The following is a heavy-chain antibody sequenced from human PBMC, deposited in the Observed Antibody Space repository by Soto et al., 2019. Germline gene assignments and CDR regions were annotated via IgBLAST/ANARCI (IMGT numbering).Heavy chain of an antibody. CDR2: IIPIFGTA. CDR3: ARDPIVVVPAAMRTIAVAGSNYYYYYGMDV. Sequence: QVQLVQSGAEVKKPGSSVKVSCKASGGTFSSYAISWVRQAPGQGLEWMGGIIPIFGTANYAQKFQGRVTITADESTSTAYMELSSLRSEDTAVYYCARDPIVVVPAAMRTIAVAGSNYYYYYGMDVWGQGTTVTVSS. V-gene: IGHV1-69*01. J-gene: IGHJ6*02. D-gene: IGHD2-2*01. CDR1: GGTFSSYA.